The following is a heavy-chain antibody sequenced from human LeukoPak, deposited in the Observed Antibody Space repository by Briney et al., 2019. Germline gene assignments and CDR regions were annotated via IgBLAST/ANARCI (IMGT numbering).Heavy chain of an antibody. D-gene: IGHD1-26*01. CDR1: GFSFSSYA. Sequence: GGSLRLSCAASGFSFSSYAMHWVRQAPGKGLEWVAVISYDGSNKYYADSVKGRFTISRDNSKNTLYLQMNSLRAEDTAVYYCAKGRILVGADFDYWGQGTLVTVSS. CDR3: AKGRILVGADFDY. J-gene: IGHJ4*02. V-gene: IGHV3-30-3*01. CDR2: ISYDGSNK.